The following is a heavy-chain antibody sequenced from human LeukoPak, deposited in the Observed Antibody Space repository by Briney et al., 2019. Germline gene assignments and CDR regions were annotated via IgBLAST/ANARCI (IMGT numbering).Heavy chain of an antibody. CDR3: GKEYGLGSYYSLLGIFDY. J-gene: IGHJ4*02. D-gene: IGHD3-10*01. V-gene: IGHV3-23*01. CDR1: GFTFSSYA. Sequence: GGSLRLSCAASGFTFSSYAMSWVRQAPGKGLEWVSAISGSGGSTYYADSVKGRFTISRDNSKNTLYLQMNSLRAEDTAVYYRGKEYGLGSYYSLLGIFDYWGQGTLVTVSS. CDR2: ISGSGGST.